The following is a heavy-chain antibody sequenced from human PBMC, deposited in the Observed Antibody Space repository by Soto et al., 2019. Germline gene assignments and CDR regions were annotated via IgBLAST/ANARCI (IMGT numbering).Heavy chain of an antibody. CDR2: IIPIFGTA. Sequence: SVKVSGKASGGTFSSYSISGVLQAPGQGLEWMGGIIPIFGTANYAQKFQGRVTITADESTSTAYMELSSLRSEDTAVYYCARDGYNYAFDIWGQGTMVTVSS. CDR3: ARDGYNYAFDI. J-gene: IGHJ3*02. V-gene: IGHV1-69*13. CDR1: GGTFSSYS. D-gene: IGHD5-12*01.